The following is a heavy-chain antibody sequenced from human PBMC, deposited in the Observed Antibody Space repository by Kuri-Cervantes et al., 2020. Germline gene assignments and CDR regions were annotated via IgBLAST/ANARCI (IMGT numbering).Heavy chain of an antibody. V-gene: IGHV3-30*18. CDR2: ISYDGSNK. CDR3: AKDGVRFREGGMDV. CDR1: GFTFSSYS. D-gene: IGHD3-3*01. Sequence: GESLKISCAASGFTFSSYSMNWVRQAPGKGLEWVAVISYDGSNKYYADSVKGRFTISRDNSKNTLYLQMNSLRAEDTAVHYCAKDGVRFREGGMDVWGQGTTVTVSS. J-gene: IGHJ6*02.